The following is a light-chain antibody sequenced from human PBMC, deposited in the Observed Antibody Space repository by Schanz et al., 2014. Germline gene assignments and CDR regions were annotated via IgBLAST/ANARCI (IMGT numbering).Light chain of an antibody. CDR1: QTVHKW. J-gene: IGKJ2*01. CDR2: EAS. Sequence: DIQMTQSPSTLSAAVGDRVTITCRASQTVHKWVAWYQQKPGTAPKILIYEASSLEGGVPSRFSGSGSGTDFTLTISSLQPEDFATYYCQQYDSYGYTFGQGTKLEMK. CDR3: QQYDSYGYT. V-gene: IGKV1-5*03.